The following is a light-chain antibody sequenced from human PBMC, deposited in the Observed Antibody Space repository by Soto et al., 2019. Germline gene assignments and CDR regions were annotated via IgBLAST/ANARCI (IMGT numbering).Light chain of an antibody. CDR1: SSDVGGYNY. Sequence: QSALTQPASVSGSPGQSITISCTGTSSDVGGYNYVSWYQQHPGKAPKLMIYEVSNRPSGVSNRFSGSKSGNTASLTISGLQSEDEADYYCSSYTSSCTLEVFGTGTKVTVL. V-gene: IGLV2-14*01. J-gene: IGLJ1*01. CDR2: EVS. CDR3: SSYTSSCTLEV.